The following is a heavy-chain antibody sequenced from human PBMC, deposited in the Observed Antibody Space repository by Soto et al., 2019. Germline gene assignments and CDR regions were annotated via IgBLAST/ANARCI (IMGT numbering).Heavy chain of an antibody. D-gene: IGHD3-22*01. J-gene: IGHJ5*02. V-gene: IGHV1-3*01. CDR1: GYTFTSYA. Sequence: ASVKVSCKASGYTFTSYAMHWVRQAPGQRLEWMGWINAGNGNTKYSQKFQGRVTITRDTSASTAYMELSSLRSEDTAVYYCARPYYYDSSGYLANWFVPWGQGTLVTVSS. CDR2: INAGNGNT. CDR3: ARPYYYDSSGYLANWFVP.